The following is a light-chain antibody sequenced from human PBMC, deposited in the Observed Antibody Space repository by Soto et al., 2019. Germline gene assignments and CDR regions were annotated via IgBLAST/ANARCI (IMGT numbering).Light chain of an antibody. CDR1: QSISSW. CDR2: DAS. CDR3: QQYNSYSQMYT. J-gene: IGKJ2*01. Sequence: DIQMTQSPSTLSASVGDRVTITCRASQSISSWLAWYQQKPGKALKLLIYDASSLESGVPSRFSGSGSGTEFTLTISSLQPDDFATYYCQQYNSYSQMYTFGQGTKLEIK. V-gene: IGKV1-5*01.